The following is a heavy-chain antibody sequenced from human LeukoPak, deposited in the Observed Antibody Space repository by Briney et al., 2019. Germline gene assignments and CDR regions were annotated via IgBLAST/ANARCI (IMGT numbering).Heavy chain of an antibody. CDR1: GAFISSGGFY. Sequence: SETLSLTCTVSGAFISSGGFYWSWLRQPPGKGLEGIGYIYHSGKAYYNPSLESRVTISVDRSKNHFSLNLNSVTATDTSVYYCARGGRAFDVWGQGTLISVSP. CDR2: IYHSGKA. V-gene: IGHV4-30-2*01. J-gene: IGHJ3*01. CDR3: ARGGRAFDV.